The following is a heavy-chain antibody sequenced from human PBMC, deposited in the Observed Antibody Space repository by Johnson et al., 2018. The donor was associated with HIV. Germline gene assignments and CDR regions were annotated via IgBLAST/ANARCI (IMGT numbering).Heavy chain of an antibody. J-gene: IGHJ3*02. V-gene: IGHV3-9*01. D-gene: IGHD3-16*01. CDR1: GFTFSSYD. Sequence: VQLVESGGGLVQPGGSLRLSCAASGFTFSSYDMHWVRQAPGKGLEWVSGISWNSDDLGYADSVTGRFSISRDNAKNCLYLQMHGLNPEDTALYYCARSIITSPVGAFDIWGQGTMVTVSS. CDR2: ISWNSDDL. CDR3: ARSIITSPVGAFDI.